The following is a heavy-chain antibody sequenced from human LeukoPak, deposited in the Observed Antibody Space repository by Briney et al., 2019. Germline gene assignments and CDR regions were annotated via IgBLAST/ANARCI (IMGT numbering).Heavy chain of an antibody. CDR1: GGTFSSYA. CDR3: ARHRPAAAGYYYYYMDV. CDR2: IIPIFGTA. J-gene: IGHJ6*03. Sequence: SVKVSCKASGGTFSSYAISWVRQAPGQGLEWMGGIIPIFGTANYAQKFQGRVTITTDESTSTAYMELSSLRSEDTAVYYCARHRPAAAGYYYYYMDVWGKGTTVTVSS. D-gene: IGHD2-2*01. V-gene: IGHV1-69*05.